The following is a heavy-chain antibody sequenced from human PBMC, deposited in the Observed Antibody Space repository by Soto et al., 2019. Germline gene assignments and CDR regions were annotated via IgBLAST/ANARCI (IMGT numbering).Heavy chain of an antibody. J-gene: IGHJ4*02. Sequence: SLRLSCAASGFTFSSYSINWVRQAPGKGLEWVSYISASTTTVYYADSVKGRFTISRDNPKNSLYLQMNILRAEDTAVYYCARGRGYSSSWYYFDFWGQGIPVTVSS. CDR2: ISASTTTV. CDR3: ARGRGYSSSWYYFDF. V-gene: IGHV3-48*04. D-gene: IGHD6-13*01. CDR1: GFTFSSYS.